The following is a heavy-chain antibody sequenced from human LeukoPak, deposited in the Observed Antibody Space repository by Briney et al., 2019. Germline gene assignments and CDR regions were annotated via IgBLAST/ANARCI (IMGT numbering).Heavy chain of an antibody. J-gene: IGHJ1*01. CDR3: VRDVAYDFRNPYRYFQH. D-gene: IGHD3-3*01. CDR1: GVTFSTYW. V-gene: IGHV3-7*01. Sequence: GGSLRLSCAASGVTFSTYWMTWVRQAPGKGREWVANIKQDGSEKYYEDSMKGRFTIPRDNAKSSLYLQMKSLRAEDTAVYYCVRDVAYDFRNPYRYFQHWGQGTLVTVSS. CDR2: IKQDGSEK.